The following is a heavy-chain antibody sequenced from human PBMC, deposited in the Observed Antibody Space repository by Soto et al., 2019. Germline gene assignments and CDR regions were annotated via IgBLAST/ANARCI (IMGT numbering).Heavy chain of an antibody. CDR1: GGSISSGGYY. D-gene: IGHD3-10*01. CDR2: IYYSGST. Sequence: QVQLQESGPGLVKPSQTLSLTCTVSGGSISSGGYYWSWIRQHPGKGLEWIGYIYYSGSTYYNPSLKSRVTISVDTSKNQFSLKLSSVTAADTAVYYCARGMVRGVIQPVDYWGQGTLVTVSS. J-gene: IGHJ4*02. V-gene: IGHV4-31*03. CDR3: ARGMVRGVIQPVDY.